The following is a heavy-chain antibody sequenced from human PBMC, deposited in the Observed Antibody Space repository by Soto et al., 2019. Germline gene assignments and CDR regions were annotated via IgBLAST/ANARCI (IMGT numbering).Heavy chain of an antibody. Sequence: EVQLVESGGGLVKPGGSLRLSCAASGFTFSNAWMSWVRQAPGKGLEWVGRIKSKTDGGTTDYAAPVKGRFTISRDDSKNTLYLQMNSLKTEDTAVYYCTTDPPFARDDFWSGYYGGFGYYGMDVWGQGTTVTVSS. J-gene: IGHJ6*02. D-gene: IGHD3-3*01. CDR1: GFTFSNAW. V-gene: IGHV3-15*01. CDR3: TTDPPFARDDFWSGYYGGFGYYGMDV. CDR2: IKSKTDGGTT.